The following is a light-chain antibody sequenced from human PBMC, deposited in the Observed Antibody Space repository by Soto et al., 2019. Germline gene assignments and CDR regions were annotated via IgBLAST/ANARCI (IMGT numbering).Light chain of an antibody. Sequence: QSALTQPASVSGSPGQSITISCTGTSSDVGGYNYVSWYQQHPGKAPKLMIYDVSKRPSGVSNRFSGSKSGNTASLTISGLQAEDEADYYCTSYTSGGTLVVFGGGTKLTV. J-gene: IGLJ2*01. CDR1: SSDVGGYNY. CDR3: TSYTSGGTLVV. CDR2: DVS. V-gene: IGLV2-14*01.